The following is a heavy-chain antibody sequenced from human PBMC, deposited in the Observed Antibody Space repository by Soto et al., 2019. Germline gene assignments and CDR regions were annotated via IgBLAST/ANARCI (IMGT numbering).Heavy chain of an antibody. D-gene: IGHD3-9*01. CDR1: GFTFSSYT. CDR2: LGGGGDT. CDR3: TKDRHPDGIWTFDF. Sequence: PGGSLRLSCAASGFTFSSYTMNWVRQAPGKGLEWVSALGGGGDTHYAESVKGRFTISRDYSKNILLLQMNSLRDEDSAIYYCTKDRHPDGIWTFDFWGQGTLVTVSS. V-gene: IGHV3-23*01. J-gene: IGHJ4*02.